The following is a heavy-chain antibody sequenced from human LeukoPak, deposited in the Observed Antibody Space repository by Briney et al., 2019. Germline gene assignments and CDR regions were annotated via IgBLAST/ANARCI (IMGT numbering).Heavy chain of an antibody. J-gene: IGHJ5*02. CDR3: ARGREKGYYYDSSGYYYAWFDP. V-gene: IGHV3-21*01. CDR1: GFTFNGYS. D-gene: IGHD3-22*01. Sequence: PGGSLRLSCAASGFTFNGYSMNWVRQAPGKGLEWVSSITGSSSYIFYADSVKGRFTISRDNAENSLYLQMNSLRAEDTAVYYCARGREKGYYYDSSGYYYAWFDPWGQGTLVTVSS. CDR2: ITGSSSYI.